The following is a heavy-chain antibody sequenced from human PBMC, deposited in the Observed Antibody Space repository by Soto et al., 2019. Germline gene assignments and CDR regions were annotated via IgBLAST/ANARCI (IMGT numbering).Heavy chain of an antibody. CDR1: GFTFSSYS. V-gene: IGHV3-21*01. Sequence: GGSPRLSCAASGFTFSSYSMNWVRQAPGKGLEWVSSISSSSSYIYYADSVKGRFTISRDNAKNSLYLQMNSLRAEDTAVYYCARDPGLGWFDPWGQGTLVTVSA. CDR2: ISSSSSYI. CDR3: ARDPGLGWFDP. D-gene: IGHD5-12*01. J-gene: IGHJ5*02.